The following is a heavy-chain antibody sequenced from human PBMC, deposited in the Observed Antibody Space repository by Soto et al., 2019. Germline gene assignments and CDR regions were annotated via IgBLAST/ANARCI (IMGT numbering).Heavy chain of an antibody. Sequence: PGGSLRLSCAASGFTFSSYSMNWVRQAPGKGLEWVSSISSSSSYIYYADSVKGRFTISRDNAKNSLYLQMNSLRAEDTAVYYCARDGYSGYGPYYFDYWGQGTLVTVSS. J-gene: IGHJ4*02. CDR2: ISSSSSYI. V-gene: IGHV3-21*01. D-gene: IGHD5-12*01. CDR1: GFTFSSYS. CDR3: ARDGYSGYGPYYFDY.